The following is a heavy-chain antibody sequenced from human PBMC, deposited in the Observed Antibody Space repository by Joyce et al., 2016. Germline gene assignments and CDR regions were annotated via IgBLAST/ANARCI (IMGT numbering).Heavy chain of an antibody. V-gene: IGHV3-53*01. CDR1: GLTVSNNY. Sequence: ELQRVASGGGLMQPGGSLRFYCAASGLTVSNNYISWVRQAPGKGLEWVSIIYNYCSTDYVECVMGRVNSSRDSSNNTLFLQMNRLRAEDTAVYYCARGSRHSLPPDYWGKGTLVTVSS. J-gene: IGHJ4*02. CDR3: ARGSRHSLPPDY. D-gene: IGHD6-13*01. CDR2: IYNYCST.